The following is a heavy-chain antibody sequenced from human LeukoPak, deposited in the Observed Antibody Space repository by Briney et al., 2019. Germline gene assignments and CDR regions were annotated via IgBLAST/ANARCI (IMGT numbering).Heavy chain of an antibody. CDR2: INHSGST. CDR3: ARGGIFGVVKKIKNYFDY. Sequence: PSETLSLTCAVYGGSFSGYYWSWIRQPPGKGLEWIGEINHSGSTNYNPSLKSRVTISVDTSKNQFSLKLSSVTAADTAVYYCARGGIFGVVKKIKNYFDYWGQGTLVTVSS. V-gene: IGHV4-34*01. CDR1: GGSFSGYY. D-gene: IGHD3-3*01. J-gene: IGHJ4*02.